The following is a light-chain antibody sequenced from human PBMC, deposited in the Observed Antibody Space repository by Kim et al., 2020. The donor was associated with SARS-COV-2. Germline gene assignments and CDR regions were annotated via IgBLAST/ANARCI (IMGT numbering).Light chain of an antibody. V-gene: IGLV3-1*01. J-gene: IGLJ2*01. CDR2: QDS. CDR3: QAWDSSTVV. Sequence: VYPGKTASIACAGDKLGDKYACWYQQKPGQSPVLVIYQDSKRPSGIPERFSGSNSGNTATLTISGTQAMDEADYYCQAWDSSTVVFGGGTQLTVL. CDR1: KLGDKY.